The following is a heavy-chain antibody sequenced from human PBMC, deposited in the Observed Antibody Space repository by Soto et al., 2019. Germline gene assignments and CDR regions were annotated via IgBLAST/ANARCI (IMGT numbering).Heavy chain of an antibody. Sequence: SVKVSCKTSGFTFTNSAVQWVRQARGQRLEWIGWIIVASGRTNYAREVQQRVTISRDTSTTTAYMELSGLRSEDTAVYYCVAELYSGGGCCSFDFWGQGTMVTV. J-gene: IGHJ3*01. CDR2: IIVASGRT. D-gene: IGHD2-21*02. CDR1: GFTFTNSA. V-gene: IGHV1-58*01. CDR3: VAELYSGGGCCSFDF.